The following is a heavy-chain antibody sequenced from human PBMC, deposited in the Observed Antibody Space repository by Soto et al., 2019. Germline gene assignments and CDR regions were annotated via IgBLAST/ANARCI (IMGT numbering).Heavy chain of an antibody. CDR1: GYSFTSYW. V-gene: IGHV5-51*01. CDR3: ARQGAVAGTRVDY. CDR2: IYPGDSDT. D-gene: IGHD6-19*01. J-gene: IGHJ4*02. Sequence: GESLKIACKVSGYSFTSYWIGGVRQMPGKGLEWMGIIYPGDSDTRYSPSFQGQVTISADKSISTAYLQWSSLKASDTAMYYCARQGAVAGTRVDYWGQGTLVTVSS.